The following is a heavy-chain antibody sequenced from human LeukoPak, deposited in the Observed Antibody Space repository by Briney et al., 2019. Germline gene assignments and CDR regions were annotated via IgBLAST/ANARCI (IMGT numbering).Heavy chain of an antibody. CDR3: ATAPLGIAVAGNYYGMDV. Sequence: ASVKVSCKVSGYTLTELSMHWVRQAPGKGREGRGGFDPEDGETIYAQKFQGRVTMTEDTSTGTAYMELSSLRSEDTAVYYCATAPLGIAVAGNYYGMDVWGKGTTVTVSS. D-gene: IGHD6-19*01. CDR1: GYTLTELS. J-gene: IGHJ6*04. CDR2: FDPEDGET. V-gene: IGHV1-24*01.